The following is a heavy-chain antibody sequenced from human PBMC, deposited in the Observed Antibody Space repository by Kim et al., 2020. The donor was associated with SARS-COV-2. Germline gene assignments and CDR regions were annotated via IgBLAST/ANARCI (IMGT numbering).Heavy chain of an antibody. CDR3: ARGYDILTGETDDAFDI. J-gene: IGHJ3*02. D-gene: IGHD3-9*01. Sequence: KGRFPISRDNSKNTLYLQMNSLRAEDTAVYYCARGYDILTGETDDAFDIWGQGTMVTVSS. V-gene: IGHV3-30*01.